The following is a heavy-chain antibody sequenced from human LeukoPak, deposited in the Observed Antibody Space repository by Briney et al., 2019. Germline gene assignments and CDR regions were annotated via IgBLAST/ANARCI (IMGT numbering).Heavy chain of an antibody. Sequence: SETLSLTCAIYGGSFSGYYWSWIRQPPGKGLEWIGEINHSGSTNYNPSLKSRVTISVDTSKNQFSLKLSSVTAADTAVYYCARSKYYYDSSGYYYGMDVWGQGTTVTVSS. D-gene: IGHD3-22*01. CDR3: ARSKYYYDSSGYYYGMDV. V-gene: IGHV4-34*01. J-gene: IGHJ6*02. CDR2: INHSGST. CDR1: GGSFSGYY.